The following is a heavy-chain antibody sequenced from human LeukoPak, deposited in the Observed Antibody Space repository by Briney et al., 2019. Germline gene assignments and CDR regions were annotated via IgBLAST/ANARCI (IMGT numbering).Heavy chain of an antibody. CDR1: GGSISSYY. CDR2: IYYSGST. Sequence: SETLSLTCTVSGGSISSYYWSWIRQPPGKGLEWIGYIYYSGSTNYNPSLKSRVTISVDTSKNQFSLKLSSVTAADTAVYYCARVGREAARLWSLNYYYYMDVWGKGTTVTVPS. J-gene: IGHJ6*03. V-gene: IGHV4-59*01. CDR3: ARVGREAARLWSLNYYYYMDV. D-gene: IGHD6-6*01.